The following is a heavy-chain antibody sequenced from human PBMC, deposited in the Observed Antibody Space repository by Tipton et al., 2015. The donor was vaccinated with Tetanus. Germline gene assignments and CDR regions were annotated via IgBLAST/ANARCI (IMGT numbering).Heavy chain of an antibody. D-gene: IGHD6-13*01. Sequence: TLSLTCTVSGGSISSYYWSWIRQPPGKGLEWIGYIYYSGSTNHNPSLKSRVTISVDTSKNQFSLKLSSVTAADTAVYYCARGGIAAAVGGLDYWGQGTLVIVSS. J-gene: IGHJ4*02. CDR3: ARGGIAAAVGGLDY. CDR1: GGSISSYY. CDR2: IYYSGST. V-gene: IGHV4-59*01.